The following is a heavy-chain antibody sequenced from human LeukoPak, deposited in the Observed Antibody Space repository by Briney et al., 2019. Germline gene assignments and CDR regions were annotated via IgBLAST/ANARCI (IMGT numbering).Heavy chain of an antibody. J-gene: IGHJ4*02. CDR3: ARSAGYSSEASDY. Sequence: GSLRLSCAASGFTFSSYAMSWVRQPPGKGLEWIGEIYHSGSTNYNPSLKSRVTISVDKSKNQFSLKLSSVTAADTAVYYCARSAGYSSEASDYWGQGTLVTVSS. V-gene: IGHV4-4*02. D-gene: IGHD6-19*01. CDR1: GFTFSSYAM. CDR2: IYHSGST.